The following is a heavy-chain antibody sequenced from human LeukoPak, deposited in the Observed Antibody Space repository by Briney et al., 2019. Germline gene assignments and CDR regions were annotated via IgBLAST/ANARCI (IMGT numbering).Heavy chain of an antibody. D-gene: IGHD5-18*01. J-gene: IGHJ4*02. Sequence: GGSLRLSCAASGFTFSSYGMHWVRQAPGKGLEWVAFIRYDGSNKYYADSVKGRFTISRDNSKNTLYLQMNSLRAEDTAVYYCARSGTAMVKPFDYWGQGTLVTVSS. CDR2: IRYDGSNK. CDR3: ARSGTAMVKPFDY. CDR1: GFTFSSYG. V-gene: IGHV3-30*02.